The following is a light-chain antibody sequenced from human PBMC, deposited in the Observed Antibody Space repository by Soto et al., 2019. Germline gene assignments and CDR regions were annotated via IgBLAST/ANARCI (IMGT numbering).Light chain of an antibody. CDR2: AAS. CDR3: QQSYSTPLP. CDR1: QSISSY. V-gene: IGKV1-39*01. Sequence: DIQMTQSPSSLSASVGDRVTITCRASQSISSYLNWYQQKPGKAPKLLIYAASSLQSGVPSRFSGSGSGTDFTLTISSLQHEDFPTYYCQQSYSTPLPVGPGTKVDIK. J-gene: IGKJ3*01.